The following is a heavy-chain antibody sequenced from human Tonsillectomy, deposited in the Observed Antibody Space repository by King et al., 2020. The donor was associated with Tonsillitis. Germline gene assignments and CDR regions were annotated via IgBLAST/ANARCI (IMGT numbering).Heavy chain of an antibody. D-gene: IGHD1-26*01. CDR3: AKDKLPLVGATTPYYYGMDV. J-gene: IGHJ6*02. CDR2: ISYDGSNK. V-gene: IGHV3-30*18. CDR1: GFTFSSYG. Sequence: VQLAESGGGVVQPGRSLRLSCAASGFTFSSYGMHWVRQAPGKGLEWVAVISYDGSNKYYADSVKGRFTISRDNSKNTLYLQMNSLRAEDTAVYYCAKDKLPLVGATTPYYYGMDVWGQGTTVTVSS.